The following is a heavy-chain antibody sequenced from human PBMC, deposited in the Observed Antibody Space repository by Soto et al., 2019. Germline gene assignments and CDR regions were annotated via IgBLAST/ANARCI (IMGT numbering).Heavy chain of an antibody. D-gene: IGHD3-22*01. V-gene: IGHV1-18*04. CDR3: ASHFTYYYDSSGYYTVSSFDY. CDR1: GYTFTSYG. J-gene: IGHJ4*02. Sequence: ASVKVSCKASGYTFTSYGISWVRQAPGQGLEWMGWISAYNGNTNYAQKLQGRVTMTTDTSTSTAYMELRSLRSDDTAVYYCASHFTYYYDSSGYYTVSSFDYWGQGTLVT. CDR2: ISAYNGNT.